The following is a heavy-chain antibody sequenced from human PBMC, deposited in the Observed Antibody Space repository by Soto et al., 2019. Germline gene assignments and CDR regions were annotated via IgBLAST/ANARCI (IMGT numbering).Heavy chain of an antibody. J-gene: IGHJ1*01. CDR2: ISNSGNTI. Sequence: TGGSLRLSCAASGFTFSSFEMNWVRQAPGKGPEWVSYISNSGNTIYYAGSVKGRFTISRDNAKNSLYLQMNSLRAEDTAVYYCARAFSGSYYRYFQNWGQGTRVTVSS. V-gene: IGHV3-48*03. CDR3: ARAFSGSYYRYFQN. CDR1: GFTFSSFE. D-gene: IGHD1-26*01.